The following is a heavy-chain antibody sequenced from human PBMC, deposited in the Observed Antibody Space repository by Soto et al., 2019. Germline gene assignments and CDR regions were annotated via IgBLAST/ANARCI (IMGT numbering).Heavy chain of an antibody. V-gene: IGHV4-39*01. Sequence: SETLSLTCTVSGGSISSSSYYWGWIRQPPGKGLEWIGSIYYSGSTYYNPSLKSRVTISVDTSRNQFSLELSSVTAADTAVYYCARGYCSGGSCYRYWGQGSQVTVSS. J-gene: IGHJ4*02. CDR1: GGSISSSSYY. CDR3: ARGYCSGGSCYRY. CDR2: IYYSGST. D-gene: IGHD2-15*01.